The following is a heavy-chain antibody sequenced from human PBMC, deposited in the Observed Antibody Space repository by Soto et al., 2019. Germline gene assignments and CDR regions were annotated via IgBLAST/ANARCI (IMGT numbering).Heavy chain of an antibody. CDR1: GDSINNRSYY. J-gene: IGHJ4*02. Sequence: SETLSLTCTVTGDSINNRSYYWGWIRQPPGKGLEWIGSIYYSGSTYNNPSLKSRVSMSVDTSKNQFSLKLRSVTAADTALYYCARQRTSVVTQAYFDSWGQGSLVTSPQ. D-gene: IGHD2-21*02. V-gene: IGHV4-39*01. CDR3: ARQRTSVVTQAYFDS. CDR2: IYYSGST.